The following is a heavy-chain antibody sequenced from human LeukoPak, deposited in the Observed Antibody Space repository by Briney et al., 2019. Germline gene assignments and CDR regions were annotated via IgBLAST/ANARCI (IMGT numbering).Heavy chain of an antibody. CDR3: ARKRAMTKGIDL. CDR1: GGSISSYY. Sequence: SETLSLTCTVSGGSISSYYWSWIRQPPGKGLEWIGYIYYSGSTNYNPSLKSRVTISVDTSKSQFSLKLSSVTAADTAVYYCARKRAMTKGIDLWGRGTLVTVSS. J-gene: IGHJ2*01. CDR2: IYYSGST. V-gene: IGHV4-59*08. D-gene: IGHD2-2*01.